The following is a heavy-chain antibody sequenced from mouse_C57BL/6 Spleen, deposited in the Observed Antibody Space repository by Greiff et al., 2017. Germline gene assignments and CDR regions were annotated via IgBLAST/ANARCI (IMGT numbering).Heavy chain of an antibody. V-gene: IGHV1-15*01. Sequence: VQLQESGAELVRPGASVTLSCKASGYTFTDYEMHWVKQTPVHGLEWIGAIDPETGGTAYNQKFKGKAILTADKSSSTAYMELRSLTSEDSAVYYCTRENWDENYWGQGTTLTVSS. J-gene: IGHJ2*01. CDR2: IDPETGGT. D-gene: IGHD4-1*01. CDR3: TRENWDENY. CDR1: GYTFTDYE.